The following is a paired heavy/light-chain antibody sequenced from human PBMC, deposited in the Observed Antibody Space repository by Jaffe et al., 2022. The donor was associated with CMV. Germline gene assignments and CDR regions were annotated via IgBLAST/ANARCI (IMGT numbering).Heavy chain of an antibody. D-gene: IGHD3-3*01. CDR1: GFTFSSYG. CDR2: ISYDGSNK. V-gene: IGHV3-30*18. Sequence: QVQLVESGGGVVQPGRSLRLSCAASGFTFSSYGMHWVRQAPGKGLEWVAVISYDGSNKYYADSVKGRFTISRDNSKNTLYLQMNSLRAEDTAVYYCAKDQGYYDFWSGYRNYYYYGMDVWGQGTTVTVSS. CDR3: AKDQGYYDFWSGYRNYYYYGMDV. J-gene: IGHJ6*02.
Light chain of an antibody. CDR1: QSVLYSSNNKNY. CDR3: QQYYSTPGT. V-gene: IGKV4-1*01. CDR2: WAS. Sequence: DIVMTQSPDSLAVSLGERATINCKSSQSVLYSSNNKNYLAWYQQKPGQPPKLLIYWASTRESGVPDRFSGSGSGTDFTLTISSLQAEDVAVYYCQQYYSTPGTFGQGTKLEIK. J-gene: IGKJ2*01.